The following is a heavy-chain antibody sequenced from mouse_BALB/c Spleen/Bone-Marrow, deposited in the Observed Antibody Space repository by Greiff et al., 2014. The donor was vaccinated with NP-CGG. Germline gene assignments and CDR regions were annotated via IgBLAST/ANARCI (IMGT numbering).Heavy chain of an antibody. V-gene: IGHV1-69*01. D-gene: IGHD2-14*01. CDR3: ARSDYRFGPLPY. Sequence: VQLQQSGAELVVPGASVKMSCKASGHTFTDYWMHWVKQRPGQGLEWIGAIDTSDSYTSYNQKFKGKATLTVDESSSTAYMQLSSLTSEDSAVYYCARSDYRFGPLPYWGQGTLVTVSA. CDR1: GHTFTDYW. J-gene: IGHJ3*01. CDR2: IDTSDSYT.